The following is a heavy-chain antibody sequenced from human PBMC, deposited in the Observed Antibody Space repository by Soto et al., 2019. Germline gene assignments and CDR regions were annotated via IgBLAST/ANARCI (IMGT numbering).Heavy chain of an antibody. J-gene: IGHJ5*02. CDR2: IYYTGTH. V-gene: IGHV4-59*02. Sequence: QVQLQESGPGLVKPSETLSLTCSVSGGSVSNYYWSWVRQPPGKRLEWIGYIYYTGTHDYNPSLRGRATISVATSKDQFSLKLTSVTAADTAVYYCARDRDRHSSGLPSFDPWGQGILVTVSS. CDR3: ARDRDRHSSGLPSFDP. CDR1: GGSVSNYY. D-gene: IGHD3-22*01.